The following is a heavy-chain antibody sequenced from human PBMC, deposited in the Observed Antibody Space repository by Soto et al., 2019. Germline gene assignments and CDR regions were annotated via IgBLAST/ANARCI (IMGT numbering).Heavy chain of an antibody. Sequence: GGSLSLSCKASACTFRTHGMHWLRLAPGKGLEWLAIIWNDGSNEYYADSVKGRFTISRDNAKNSLYLQMNSLRAEDTAVYYCARGIVATISYYYGMDVWGQGTTVTVSS. CDR2: IWNDGSNE. J-gene: IGHJ6*02. CDR3: ARGIVATISYYYGMDV. CDR1: ACTFRTHG. V-gene: IGHV3-33*01. D-gene: IGHD5-12*01.